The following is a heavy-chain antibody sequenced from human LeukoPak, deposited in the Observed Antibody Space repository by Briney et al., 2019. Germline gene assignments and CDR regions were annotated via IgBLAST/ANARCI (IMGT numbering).Heavy chain of an antibody. CDR2: ISYDGSNK. V-gene: IGHV3-30*18. CDR1: GFTFSSYG. CDR3: AKDLRGCSSTSCYEGTN. Sequence: PGGSLRLSCAASGFTFSSYGMHWVRQAPGKGLEWVAVISYDGSNKYYADSVKGRFTISRDNSKNTLYLQMNSLRAGDTAVYYCAKDLRGCSSTSCYEGTNWGQGTLVTVSS. D-gene: IGHD2-2*01. J-gene: IGHJ4*02.